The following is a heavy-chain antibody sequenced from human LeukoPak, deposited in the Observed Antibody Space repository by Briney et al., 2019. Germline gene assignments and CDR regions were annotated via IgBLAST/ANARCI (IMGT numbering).Heavy chain of an antibody. D-gene: IGHD4-17*01. V-gene: IGHV4-59*08. Sequence: SETLSLTCTVSGGSISSYYWSWIRQPPGKGLEWIGYIYYSGSTNYNPSLKSRVTISVDTSKNQFSLKLSSVTAADTAVYYCARQYYGDVFDYWGQGTLVTVSS. J-gene: IGHJ4*02. CDR2: IYYSGST. CDR3: ARQYYGDVFDY. CDR1: GGSISSYY.